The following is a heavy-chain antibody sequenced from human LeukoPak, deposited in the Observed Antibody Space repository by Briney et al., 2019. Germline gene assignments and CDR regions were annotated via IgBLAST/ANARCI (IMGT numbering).Heavy chain of an antibody. J-gene: IGHJ4*02. CDR3: ARGHSFMVRGVIPFDY. CDR2: INIDGSRP. D-gene: IGHD3-10*01. CDR1: GFTFSSYW. V-gene: IGHV3-74*01. Sequence: PGGALRLSCAASGFTFSSYWMHWVRQAPGKGLVWVSRINIDGSRPSYADSVKGRFTISRDNSKNTPELQMNSLRAEDTAVYYCARGHSFMVRGVIPFDYWGQGTLVTVSS.